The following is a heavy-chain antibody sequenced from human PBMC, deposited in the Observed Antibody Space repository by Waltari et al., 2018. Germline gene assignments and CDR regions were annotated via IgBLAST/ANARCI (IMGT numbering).Heavy chain of an antibody. V-gene: IGHV3-21*01. J-gene: IGHJ4*02. CDR2: ISSSSSYI. Sequence: EVQLVESGGGLVKPGGSLRLSCAASGFTFSSYSMNWVRQAPGKVLERVSSISSSSSYIYYADSVKGRFTISRDNAKNSLYLQMNSLRAEDTAVYYCARAGYSSSWMPTYWGQGTLVAVSS. D-gene: IGHD6-13*01. CDR3: ARAGYSSSWMPTY. CDR1: GFTFSSYS.